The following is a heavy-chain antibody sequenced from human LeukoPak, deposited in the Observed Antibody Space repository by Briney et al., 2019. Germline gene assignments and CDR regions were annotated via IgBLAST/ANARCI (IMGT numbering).Heavy chain of an antibody. J-gene: IGHJ4*02. CDR3: ARDWGGSSGYEFDY. CDR2: IYTSGST. D-gene: IGHD5-12*01. Sequence: SETLSLTCTVSGGSITYYYWSWIRQPAGKGLEWIGRIYTSGSTNYNPSLKSRVTMSVDTSKNQFSLKLSSVTAADTAVYYCARDWGGSSGYEFDYWAREPWSPSPQ. CDR1: GGSITYYY. V-gene: IGHV4-4*07.